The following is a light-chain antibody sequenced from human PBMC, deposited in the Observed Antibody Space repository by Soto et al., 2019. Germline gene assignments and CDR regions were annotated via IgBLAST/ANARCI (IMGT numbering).Light chain of an antibody. Sequence: QSVLTQPPSGSGTTGQKVTVSCSGSRYNIEVNAVNWYQQVPGTAPKVLIYSNNKRPSGVPDRFSGSKSGTSASLAISGLQSEDEADYYCETWDDSLNGRGFGGGTKLTVL. CDR2: SNN. V-gene: IGLV1-44*01. J-gene: IGLJ3*02. CDR3: ETWDDSLNGRG. CDR1: RYNIEVNA.